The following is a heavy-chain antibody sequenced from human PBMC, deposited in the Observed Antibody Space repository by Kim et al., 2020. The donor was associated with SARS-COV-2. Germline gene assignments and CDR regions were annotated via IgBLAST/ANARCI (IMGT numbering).Heavy chain of an antibody. D-gene: IGHD5-12*01. CDR1: GYSFTSYW. CDR2: IYPGDSDT. Sequence: GESLKISCKGSGYSFTSYWIGWVRQMPGKGLEWMGIIYPGDSDTRYSPSFQGQVTISADKSISTTYLQWSSLKASDTAMYYCARADILVYSGYDVWYFDLWGRGTLVTVSS. CDR3: ARADILVYSGYDVWYFDL. V-gene: IGHV5-51*01. J-gene: IGHJ2*01.